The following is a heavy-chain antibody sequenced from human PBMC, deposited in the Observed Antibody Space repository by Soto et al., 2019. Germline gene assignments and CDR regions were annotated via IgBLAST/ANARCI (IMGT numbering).Heavy chain of an antibody. CDR2: ISYDGENQ. CDR1: GFSFSHYA. CDR3: VSPHSESSNAFDL. Sequence: GGSLRLSCAASGFSFSHYAMHWVRQPPGKGLEWVALISYDGENQYFTDSVRGRFTISRDNSKTAVYLGMNDLRLDDTATYYCVSPHSESSNAFDLWGQGTLVTVSS. J-gene: IGHJ5*02. V-gene: IGHV3-30*04. D-gene: IGHD3-10*01.